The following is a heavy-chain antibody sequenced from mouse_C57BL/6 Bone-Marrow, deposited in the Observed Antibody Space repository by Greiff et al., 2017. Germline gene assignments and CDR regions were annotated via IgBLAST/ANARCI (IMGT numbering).Heavy chain of an antibody. J-gene: IGHJ2*01. D-gene: IGHD2-4*01. Sequence: EVKLMESGEGLVKPGGSLKLSCAASGFTFSSYAMSWVRQTPEKRLEWVAYISSGGDYIYYADTVKGRFTISRDNARNTLYLQMSSLKSEDTAMYYCTRVYYDYARVYFDYWGQGTTLTVSS. CDR3: TRVYYDYARVYFDY. V-gene: IGHV5-9-1*02. CDR1: GFTFSSYA. CDR2: ISSGGDYI.